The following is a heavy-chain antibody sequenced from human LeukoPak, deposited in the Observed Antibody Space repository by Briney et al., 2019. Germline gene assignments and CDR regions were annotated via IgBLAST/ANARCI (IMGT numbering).Heavy chain of an antibody. CDR1: GGSISGYY. J-gene: IGHJ4*02. Sequence: PSETLSLTCTVSGGSISGYYWSWIRQPPGKGLEWIGYIYYSGSTNYNPSLKSRVTISVDTSKNQFYTAVYYCARSPITIFGVFISTFDYWGQGTLVTVSS. V-gene: IGHV4-59*01. D-gene: IGHD3-3*01. CDR2: IYYSGST. CDR3: FISTFDY.